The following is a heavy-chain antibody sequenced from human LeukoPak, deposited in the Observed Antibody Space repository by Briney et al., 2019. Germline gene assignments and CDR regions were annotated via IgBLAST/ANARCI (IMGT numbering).Heavy chain of an antibody. CDR1: GYTFTAYY. CDR3: ARVDSGHDYGPS. D-gene: IGHD5-12*01. CDR2: INPNSGDA. J-gene: IGHJ3*01. Sequence: ASVKVSCKASGYTFTAYYMHWVRQVPGQGLEWMGRINPNSGDADYAQKFQGRVIMTRDTSISTAYMEVSRLRSDDTAVYYCARVDSGHDYGPSWGQGTTVTVSS. V-gene: IGHV1-2*06.